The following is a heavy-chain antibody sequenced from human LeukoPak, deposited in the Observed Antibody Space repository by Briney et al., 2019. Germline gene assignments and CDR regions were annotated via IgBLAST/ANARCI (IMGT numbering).Heavy chain of an antibody. D-gene: IGHD6-6*01. CDR2: IYYSGST. V-gene: IGHV4-31*03. J-gene: IGHJ4*02. CDR1: GGSISTYY. Sequence: PSETLSLTCTVSGGSISTYYWNWIRQHPGKGLEWIGYIYYSGSTYYNPSLKSRVTISVDTAKNQFSLKLSSVTAADTAVYYCARDLVAGHSSSSPNWGQGTLVTVSS. CDR3: ARDLVAGHSSSSPN.